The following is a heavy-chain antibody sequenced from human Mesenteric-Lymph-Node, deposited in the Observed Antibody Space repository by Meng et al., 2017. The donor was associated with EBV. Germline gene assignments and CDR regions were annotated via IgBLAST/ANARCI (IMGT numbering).Heavy chain of an antibody. CDR2: INAGNGNT. J-gene: IGHJ4*02. CDR3: AKSGSMWPSFDY. D-gene: IGHD1-7*01. Sequence: VQLVTSGADVTKPWGSVKVPGKPSGYPFTNYALHWVRQAPRQRLEWMGWINAGNGNTKYSQIFQGRVTITRDTSASTAYMELSGLRSEDTAVYYCAKSGSMWPSFDYWGQGTLVTVSS. CDR1: GYPFTNYA. V-gene: IGHV1-3*01.